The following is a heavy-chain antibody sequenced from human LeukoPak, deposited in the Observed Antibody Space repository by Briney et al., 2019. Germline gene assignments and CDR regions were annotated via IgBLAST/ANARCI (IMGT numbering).Heavy chain of an antibody. D-gene: IGHD3-3*01. CDR3: ASGNYDFWIP. J-gene: IGHJ5*02. Sequence: GGSLRLSCAASGFPFSSYSMNWVRPAPGKGLEWVSSISSSSSYIYYADSVKGRFTISRDNAKNSLYLQMNSLRAEDTAVYYCASGNYDFWIPWGQGTLVTVSS. V-gene: IGHV3-21*01. CDR1: GFPFSSYS. CDR2: ISSSSSYI.